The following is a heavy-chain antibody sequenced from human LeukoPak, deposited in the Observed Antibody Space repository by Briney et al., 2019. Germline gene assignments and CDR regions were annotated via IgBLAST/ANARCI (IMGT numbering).Heavy chain of an antibody. V-gene: IGHV1-18*01. CDR2: ISAYNGNT. CDR1: GYTFTSYG. J-gene: IGHJ4*02. CDR3: AREKLSVTTGGFFDY. D-gene: IGHD1-14*01. Sequence: ASVKVSCKASGYTFTSYGISWVRQAPGQGLEWMGWISAYNGNTNYAQKLQGRVIMTTDTSTSTAYMELRSLRSDDTAVYYCAREKLSVTTGGFFDYWGQGTLVTVSS.